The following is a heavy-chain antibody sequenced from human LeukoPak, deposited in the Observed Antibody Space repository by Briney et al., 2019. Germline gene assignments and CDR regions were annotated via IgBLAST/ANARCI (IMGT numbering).Heavy chain of an antibody. J-gene: IGHJ4*02. CDR2: IKEDGSIQ. Sequence: HAGGSLRLSCVASGFTFGSYWMTWVRQAPGKGLEWLANIKEDGSIQYYLDSVRGRFTISRDNAKTSVYLQLNSLRADDTAAYYCARDVWTGVAVSDYWGQGTLVTVSS. D-gene: IGHD6-19*01. CDR1: GFTFGSYW. V-gene: IGHV3-7*01. CDR3: ARDVWTGVAVSDY.